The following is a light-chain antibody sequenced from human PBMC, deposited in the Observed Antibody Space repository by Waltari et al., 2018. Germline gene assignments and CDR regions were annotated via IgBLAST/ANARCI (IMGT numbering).Light chain of an antibody. J-gene: IGLJ1*01. CDR1: SLRGYY. V-gene: IGLV3-19*01. CDR2: GKN. Sequence: SSELTQDPAVSVALGQTVRITCQGDSLRGYYASWYQQKPGQAPVLVIYGKNNRPSGIPDRFSGSRSGNTASLTITGAQAEDEAEYYCYSRDSSGYHLRVFGAWTKVTVL. CDR3: YSRDSSGYHLRV.